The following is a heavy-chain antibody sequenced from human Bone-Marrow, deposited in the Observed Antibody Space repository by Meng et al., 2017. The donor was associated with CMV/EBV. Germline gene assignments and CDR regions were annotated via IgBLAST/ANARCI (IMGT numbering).Heavy chain of an antibody. V-gene: IGHV4-34*01. CDR1: GGSFSGYY. CDR2: INHSGST. D-gene: IGHD3-22*01. CDR3: ARPRTFPYYYDSSGYQDAFDI. J-gene: IGHJ3*02. Sequence: SETLSLTCAVYGGSFSGYYWSWIRQPPGKGLEWIGEINHSGSTNYKPSLKSRVTISVDTSKNQFSLKLSSVTAADTAVYYCARPRTFPYYYDSSGYQDAFDIWGQGIMVTVSS.